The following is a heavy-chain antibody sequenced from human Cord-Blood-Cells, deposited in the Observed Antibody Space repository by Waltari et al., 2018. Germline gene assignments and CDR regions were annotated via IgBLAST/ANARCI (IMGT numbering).Heavy chain of an antibody. CDR3: ARDPTGYDAFDI. V-gene: IGHV3-53*01. CDR2: IYSGGST. CDR1: GFTASSTD. Sequence: EVQLVEPGGGLIQPGGSLRLSCAASGFTASSTDMSWVRQAPGKGLEWVSVIYSGGSTYYADSVKGRFTISRDNSKNTLYLQMNSLRAEDTAVYYCARDPTGYDAFDIWGQGTMVTVFS. D-gene: IGHD3-9*01. J-gene: IGHJ3*02.